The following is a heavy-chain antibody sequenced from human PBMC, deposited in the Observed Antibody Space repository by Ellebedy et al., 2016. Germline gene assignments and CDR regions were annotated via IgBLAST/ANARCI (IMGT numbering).Heavy chain of an antibody. V-gene: IGHV1-18*01. CDR3: ARDRVDYYYNGMDV. Sequence: ASVKVSXKASSYTFSSYGISWVRQAPGQGLEWMGWISAYNGDTNYAQKFQGRVTMTRDTSTSAVYMELRSLRSDDTAVYYCARDRVDYYYNGMDVWGQGTTVTVSS. CDR2: ISAYNGDT. CDR1: SYTFSSYG. J-gene: IGHJ6*02.